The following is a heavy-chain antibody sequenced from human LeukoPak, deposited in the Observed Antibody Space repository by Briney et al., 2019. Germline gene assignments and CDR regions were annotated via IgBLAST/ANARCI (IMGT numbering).Heavy chain of an antibody. V-gene: IGHV3-30-3*01. J-gene: IGHJ4*02. CDR3: ARDGDSMVRGVTPDY. CDR2: ISYDGSNK. D-gene: IGHD3-10*01. Sequence: GRSLRLSCAASGFTFSNYAMHWVRQAPGKGLEWVAVISYDGSNKYYADSVKGRFTMSRDNSKNTLYLQMNSLRAEDTAVYYCARDGDSMVRGVTPDYWGQGTLVTVSS. CDR1: GFTFSNYA.